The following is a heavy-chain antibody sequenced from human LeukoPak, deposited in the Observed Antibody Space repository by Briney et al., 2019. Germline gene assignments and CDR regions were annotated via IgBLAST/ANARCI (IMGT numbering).Heavy chain of an antibody. CDR1: GGSFSGYY. V-gene: IGHV4-34*01. CDR2: INHSGST. J-gene: IGHJ4*02. Sequence: PSETLSLTCAVYGGSFSGYYWSWIRQPPGKGLEWIGEINHSGSTNYNPSLKSRVTISVDTSKNQFSLKLSSVTAADTAVYYCARADGSVVVVAASYFDYWGQGTLVTVSS. CDR3: ARADGSVVVVAASYFDY. D-gene: IGHD2-15*01.